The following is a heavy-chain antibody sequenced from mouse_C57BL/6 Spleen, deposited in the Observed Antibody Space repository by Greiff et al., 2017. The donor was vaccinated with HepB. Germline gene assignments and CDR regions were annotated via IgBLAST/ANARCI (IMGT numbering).Heavy chain of an antibody. CDR2: IYPGGGYT. CDR1: GYTFTNYW. J-gene: IGHJ3*01. CDR3: ARNPAYYSNPAWFAY. Sequence: VQLQQSGAELVRPGTSVKMSCKASGYTFTNYWIGWAKQRPGHGLEWIGDIYPGGGYTNYNEKFKSKATLTVDTSSSTAYMQLSSLTSEDSAVYYCARNPAYYSNPAWFAYWGQGTLVTVSA. V-gene: IGHV1-63*01. D-gene: IGHD2-5*01.